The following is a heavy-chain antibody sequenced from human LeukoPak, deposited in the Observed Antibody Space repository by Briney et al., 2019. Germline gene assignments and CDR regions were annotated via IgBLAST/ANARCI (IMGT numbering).Heavy chain of an antibody. D-gene: IGHD2-2*01. CDR2: IYTSGST. CDR1: GVSISGGSYY. CDR3: ARTAALQYCSSTSCYPYYYYMDV. Sequence: SGTLSLTCTVSGVSISGGSYYWSWIRQPAGKGLEWIVRIYTSGSTNYNPSLKSRVTISVDTSKNQFSLKLSSVTAADTAVYYCARTAALQYCSSTSCYPYYYYMDVWGKGTTVTVSS. V-gene: IGHV4-61*02. J-gene: IGHJ6*03.